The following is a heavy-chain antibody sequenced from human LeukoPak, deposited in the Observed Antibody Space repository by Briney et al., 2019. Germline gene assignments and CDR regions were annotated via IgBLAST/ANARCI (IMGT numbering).Heavy chain of an antibody. Sequence: SSETLSLTCAVSGYSISSGYYWGWIRQPPGKGLEWIGSIYHSGSTYYNPSLKSRVTISVDTSKNQLSMKLSSVTAADRAVYCCAREILLAAADYYFDYLGGGALVSVSS. CDR2: IYHSGST. CDR1: GYSISSGYY. CDR3: AREILLAAADYYFDY. D-gene: IGHD6-13*01. V-gene: IGHV4-38-2*01. J-gene: IGHJ4*02.